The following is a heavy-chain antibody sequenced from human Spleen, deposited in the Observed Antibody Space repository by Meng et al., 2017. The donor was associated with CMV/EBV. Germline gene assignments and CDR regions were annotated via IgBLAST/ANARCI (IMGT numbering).Heavy chain of an antibody. CDR1: LGTGGVG. CDR3: ARAVTIFGVVKFDY. Sequence: LGTGGVGGGWFRQPPGKALEWLALINWNDEKRYRPSLQTRLTISKDTSKNQVVLTMANVDPADTATYYCARAVTIFGVVKFDYWGQGSLVTVS. CDR2: INWNDEK. D-gene: IGHD3-3*01. V-gene: IGHV2-5*01. J-gene: IGHJ4*02.